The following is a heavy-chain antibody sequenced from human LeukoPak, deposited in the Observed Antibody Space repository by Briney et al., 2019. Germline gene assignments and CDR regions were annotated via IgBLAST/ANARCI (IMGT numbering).Heavy chain of an antibody. J-gene: IGHJ4*02. D-gene: IGHD3-22*01. CDR2: IYSGGST. CDR1: GFTVSSNY. Sequence: GGSLRLSCAASGFTVSSNYMSWVRQAPGKGLEWVSVIYSGGSTYYADSVKGRFTISRDNSKNTLYLQMNSLRAEDTAVYYCARAYDSSGPLDYWGQGTLVTVSS. V-gene: IGHV3-53*01. CDR3: ARAYDSSGPLDY.